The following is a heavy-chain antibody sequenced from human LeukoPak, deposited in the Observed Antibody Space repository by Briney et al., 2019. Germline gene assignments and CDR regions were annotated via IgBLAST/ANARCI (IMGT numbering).Heavy chain of an antibody. J-gene: IGHJ4*02. V-gene: IGHV3-23*01. D-gene: IGHD3-22*01. CDR3: AKDRPNYFETNGHYYRRDGDY. Sequence: GGSLRLPCAGSWITFNIYAMSWVRQSPKKGLEWVSSISSKSDYTFYAASVRGRFTISRDNSRNTLYLQMNSLTAEDTAIYYCAKDRPNYFETNGHYYRRDGDYWGQGIPVTVSS. CDR2: ISSKSDYT. CDR1: WITFNIYA.